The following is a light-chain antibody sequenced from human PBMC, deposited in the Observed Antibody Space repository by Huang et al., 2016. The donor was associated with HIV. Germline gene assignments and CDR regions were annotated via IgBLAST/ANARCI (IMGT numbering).Light chain of an antibody. CDR1: QSVSSN. V-gene: IGKV3-15*01. CDR2: GAS. Sequence: EIVMTQSPATLSVSPGERAILSCRARQSVSSNLAWYQQKPGQAPRLLIYGASTRATSIPARFRCSGSGTEFTLTISSLQSEDFAVYYCHQYNNWPPWTFGQGTKVEIK. J-gene: IGKJ1*01. CDR3: HQYNNWPPWT.